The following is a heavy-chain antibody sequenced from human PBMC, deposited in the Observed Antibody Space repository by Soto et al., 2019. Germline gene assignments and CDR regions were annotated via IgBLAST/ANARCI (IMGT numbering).Heavy chain of an antibody. D-gene: IGHD2-21*01. CDR3: ASDHPPNSGGDCFPDAFDI. V-gene: IGHV1-2*02. Sequence: ASVKVSCKASGYTFTGYYMHWVRQAPGQGLEWMGWINPNSGGTNYAQKFQGRVTMTRDTSISTAYMELSRLRSDDTAVYYCASDHPPNSGGDCFPDAFDIWGQGTMVTVSS. CDR1: GYTFTGYY. J-gene: IGHJ3*02. CDR2: INPNSGGT.